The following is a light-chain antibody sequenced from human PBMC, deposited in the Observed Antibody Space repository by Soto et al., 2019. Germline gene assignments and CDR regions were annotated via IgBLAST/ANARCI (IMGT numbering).Light chain of an antibody. CDR3: SSYTSSSTDYV. V-gene: IGLV2-14*01. Sequence: QSVLTRAASVSGSPGQSITISCTGTSSDVGGYNYVSWYQQHPGKAPKLMIYDVSNRPSGVSNRFSGSKSGNTASLTISGLQAEDQADYYCSSYTSSSTDYVFGTGTKVTVL. CDR1: SSDVGGYNY. CDR2: DVS. J-gene: IGLJ1*01.